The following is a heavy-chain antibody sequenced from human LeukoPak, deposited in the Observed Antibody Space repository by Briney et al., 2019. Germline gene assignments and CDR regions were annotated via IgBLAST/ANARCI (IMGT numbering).Heavy chain of an antibody. CDR3: ARWGSGSYSTFDY. Sequence: PGGSLRLSCAASGFTFSSFGMNWVRQAPGKGLEWVAVIWYDGSNKYYADSVKGRFTISRDNSKNTLYLQMNSLRAEDTAVYYCARWGSGSYSTFDYWGQGTLVTVSS. V-gene: IGHV3-33*01. CDR2: IWYDGSNK. J-gene: IGHJ4*02. D-gene: IGHD1-26*01. CDR1: GFTFSSFG.